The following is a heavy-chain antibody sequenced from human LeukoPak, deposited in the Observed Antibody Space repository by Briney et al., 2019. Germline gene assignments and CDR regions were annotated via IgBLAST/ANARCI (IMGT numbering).Heavy chain of an antibody. V-gene: IGHV3-7*01. CDR2: INQDGNKK. D-gene: IGHD1-1*01. CDR1: GFTFSSYS. J-gene: IGHJ1*01. CDR3: AEGTTG. Sequence: GGSLRLSCAASGFTFSSYSMNWVRQAPGKGLEWVANINQDGNKKYYVDSVKGRFTISRDNAKNSLYLQMNSLRVEDTAVYYCAEGTTGWGQGTLVTVSS.